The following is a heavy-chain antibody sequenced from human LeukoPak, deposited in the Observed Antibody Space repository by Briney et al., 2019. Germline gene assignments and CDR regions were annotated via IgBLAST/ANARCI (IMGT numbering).Heavy chain of an antibody. CDR1: GFTFNSYA. J-gene: IGHJ5*02. CDR2: ISYDGSNK. CDR3: ARDGYCSGTSCSNWFDP. V-gene: IGHV3-30-3*01. Sequence: GGSLRLSCAASGFTFNSYAMHWVRQAPGKGLEWVAVISYDGSNKYYADSVKGRFTIARDNSKNTLYLQMNSLRVEDTAVYYCARDGYCSGTSCSNWFDPWGQGTLVTVSS. D-gene: IGHD2-2*01.